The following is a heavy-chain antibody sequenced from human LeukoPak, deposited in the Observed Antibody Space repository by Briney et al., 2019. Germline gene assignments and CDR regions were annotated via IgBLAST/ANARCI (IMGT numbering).Heavy chain of an antibody. J-gene: IGHJ4*02. CDR1: GLTFSSYS. D-gene: IGHD6-19*01. CDR2: ISSGGGGT. Sequence: GGSLRLSCAASGLTFSSYSMNWVRQAPGKGLEWISYISSGGGGTYYADSVKGRFTISRDNAKDSLYLQMNSLRDEDTAVYFCARARSSGWVIVSWGQGTLVTVSS. V-gene: IGHV3-48*02. CDR3: ARARSSGWVIVS.